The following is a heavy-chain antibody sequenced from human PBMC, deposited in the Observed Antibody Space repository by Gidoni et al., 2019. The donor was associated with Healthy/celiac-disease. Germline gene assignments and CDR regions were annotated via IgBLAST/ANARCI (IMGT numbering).Heavy chain of an antibody. J-gene: IGHJ6*02. V-gene: IGHV4-59*08. D-gene: IGHD1-26*01. CDR3: ARTSLGGSYDYYYYGMDV. CDR2: IYYSGST. Sequence: QVQLQESGPGLVKPSETLSLTCPVSGGSISSYYWSWIRQPPGKGLEWIGYIYYSGSTNYNPSLKSRVTISVDTSKNQFSLKLSSVTAADTAVYYCARTSLGGSYDYYYYGMDVWGQGTTVTVSS. CDR1: GGSISSYY.